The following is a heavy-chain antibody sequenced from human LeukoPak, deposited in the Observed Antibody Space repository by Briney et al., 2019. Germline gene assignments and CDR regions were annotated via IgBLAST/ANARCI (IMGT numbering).Heavy chain of an antibody. CDR1: GFTFSSYA. D-gene: IGHD6-13*01. J-gene: IGHJ4*02. Sequence: GGSLRLSCAASGFTFSSYAMHWVRQAPGKGLEWVAYISYDGSNKYYADSVKGRFTISRDNSKNTLYLQMNSLRAEDTAVYYCARDPVRIAAAGEGSFDYWGQGTLVTVSS. CDR2: ISYDGSNK. CDR3: ARDPVRIAAAGEGSFDY. V-gene: IGHV3-30*04.